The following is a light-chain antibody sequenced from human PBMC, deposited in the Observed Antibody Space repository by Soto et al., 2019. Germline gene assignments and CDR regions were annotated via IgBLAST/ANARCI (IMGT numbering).Light chain of an antibody. CDR1: QSVSSSY. Sequence: EIVMTQSPATLSVSLGERATLSCMASQSVSSSYLAWYQQKPGQAPRLLIYGASSRATGIPDRFSGSGSGTDFTLTISRLEPEDFAVYYCQQYGSSPSFGQGTKVDIK. V-gene: IGKV3-20*01. CDR3: QQYGSSPS. J-gene: IGKJ1*01. CDR2: GAS.